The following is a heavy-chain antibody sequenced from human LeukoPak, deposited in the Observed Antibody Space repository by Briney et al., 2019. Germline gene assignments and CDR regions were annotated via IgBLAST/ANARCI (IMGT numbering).Heavy chain of an antibody. V-gene: IGHV4-34*01. D-gene: IGHD3-10*01. CDR3: ARGRTIMVRGRNWFDP. J-gene: IGHJ5*02. CDR2: INHSGST. CDR1: GGSFSGYY. Sequence: SETLSLTCAVYGGSFSGYYWSWIRQPPGKGLEWIGEINHSGSTNYNPSLNSRVTISVDTSKNQFSLKLSSVTAADTAVYYCARGRTIMVRGRNWFDPWGQGTLVTVSS.